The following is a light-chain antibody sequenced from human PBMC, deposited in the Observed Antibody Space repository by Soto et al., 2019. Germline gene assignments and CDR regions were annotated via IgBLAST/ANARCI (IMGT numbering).Light chain of an antibody. Sequence: QSVLTQPASVSGSPGQSITLSCTGTSSDVGGYNYVSWYQQHPGKAPKLMIYDVSNRPSGVSNRFSGSKSGNTASLTITGLQEEYEAHEYCRSYTSSSTLVFGGGTKLTVL. CDR3: RSYTSSSTLV. CDR1: SSDVGGYNY. J-gene: IGLJ2*01. CDR2: DVS. V-gene: IGLV2-14*01.